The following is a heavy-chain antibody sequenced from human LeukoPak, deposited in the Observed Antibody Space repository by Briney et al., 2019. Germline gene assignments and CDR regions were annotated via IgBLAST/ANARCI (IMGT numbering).Heavy chain of an antibody. J-gene: IGHJ3*02. CDR3: AREDGGYSYGHDAFDI. CDR1: GGTFSSYA. Sequence: ASVKVSCKASGGTFSSYAISWVRQAPGQGLEWMGGIIPIFGTANYAQKFQGRVTITADESTSTAYMELSSLRSEDTAVYYCAREDGGYSYGHDAFDIWGQGTMVTVSS. CDR2: IIPIFGTA. D-gene: IGHD5-18*01. V-gene: IGHV1-69*01.